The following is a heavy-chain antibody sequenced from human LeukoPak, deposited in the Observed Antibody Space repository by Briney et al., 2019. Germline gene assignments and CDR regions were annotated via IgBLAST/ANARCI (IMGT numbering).Heavy chain of an antibody. CDR3: ARGGDAEG. D-gene: IGHD3-10*01. V-gene: IGHV4-34*01. CDR2: INHSGST. J-gene: IGHJ4*02. CDR1: GASFSGYY. Sequence: SETLSLTCAVYGASFSGYYWIWIRQPPGRGLEWIGEINHSGSTNYNPSLKSRVTISVDTSKNQFSLKLTPVTAADTAVYYCARGGDAEGWGQGTLVTVSS.